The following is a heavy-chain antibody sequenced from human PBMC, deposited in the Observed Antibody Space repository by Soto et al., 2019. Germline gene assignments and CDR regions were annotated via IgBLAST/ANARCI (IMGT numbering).Heavy chain of an antibody. J-gene: IGHJ4*01. CDR3: AQSLVARPYDY. V-gene: IGHV3-48*01. Sequence: GGSLRLSCAASGFTFRNYGMNWVRQAPGKGLEWVSYIGIGSSTKYYADSVKGRFTISRDNSKNTLYLQMNSLRAEDTAVYYCAQSLVARPYDYWGQGTLVTVSS. D-gene: IGHD6-6*01. CDR1: GFTFRNYG. CDR2: IGIGSSTK.